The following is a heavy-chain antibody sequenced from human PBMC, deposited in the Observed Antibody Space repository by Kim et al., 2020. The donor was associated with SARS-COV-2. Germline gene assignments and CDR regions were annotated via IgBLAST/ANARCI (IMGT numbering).Heavy chain of an antibody. CDR1: GGSISSYY. CDR2: IYYSGST. D-gene: IGHD3-3*01. V-gene: IGHV4-59*13. J-gene: IGHJ6*02. Sequence: SETLSLTCTVSGGSISSYYWSWIRQPPGKGLEWIGYIYYSGSTNYNPSLKSRVTISVDTSKNQFSLKLSSVTAADTAVYYCARDQRENDFWSGVYGMDVWGQGTTVTVSS. CDR3: ARDQRENDFWSGVYGMDV.